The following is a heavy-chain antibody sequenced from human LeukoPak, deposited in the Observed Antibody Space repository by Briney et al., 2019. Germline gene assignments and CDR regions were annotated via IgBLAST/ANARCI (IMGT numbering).Heavy chain of an antibody. V-gene: IGHV3-53*04. J-gene: IGHJ4*02. CDR1: GFTVSSNY. Sequence: GGSLRHSCAASGFTVSSNYMSWVCQAPGKGLEWVSVIYSGGSTYYADSVKGRFTISRHNSKNTLYLQMNSLRAEDTAVYYCARAPEWLIFASWGQGTLVTVSS. D-gene: IGHD6-19*01. CDR3: ARAPEWLIFAS. CDR2: IYSGGST.